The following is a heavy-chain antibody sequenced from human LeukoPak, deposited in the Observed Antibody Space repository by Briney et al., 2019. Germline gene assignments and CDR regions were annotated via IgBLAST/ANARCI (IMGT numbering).Heavy chain of an antibody. J-gene: IGHJ4*02. CDR3: AKGIDGDYTYYFDY. CDR1: GFIFSSYG. CDR2: ISGSGGST. V-gene: IGHV3-23*01. D-gene: IGHD4-17*01. Sequence: GGSLRLSRAASGFIFSSYGMSWVRQAPGKGLEWVSAISGSGGSTYYADSVKGRFTISRDNFKNTLYLQMNSLRAEDTAIYYCAKGIDGDYTYYFDYWGQGTLVTVSS.